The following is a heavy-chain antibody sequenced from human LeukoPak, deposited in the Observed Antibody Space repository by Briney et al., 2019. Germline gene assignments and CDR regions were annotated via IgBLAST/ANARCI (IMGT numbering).Heavy chain of an antibody. V-gene: IGHV3-7*01. CDR2: IKQDGSEK. CDR1: GFTFSSYW. Sequence: GGSLRLSCAASGFTFSSYWMSWVRQAPGKGLEWVANIKQDGSEKYYVDSVKGRFTISRDNAKNSLYLQMNSLRAEDTAVYYCARDLDSSGWYGYYYYYYGMDVRGQGTTVTVSS. D-gene: IGHD6-19*01. CDR3: ARDLDSSGWYGYYYYYYGMDV. J-gene: IGHJ6*02.